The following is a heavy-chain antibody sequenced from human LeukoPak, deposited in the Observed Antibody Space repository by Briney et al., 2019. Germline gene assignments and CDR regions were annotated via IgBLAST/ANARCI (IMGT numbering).Heavy chain of an antibody. D-gene: IGHD6-13*01. CDR1: GFTFSSYW. V-gene: IGHV3-74*01. CDR2: INSDGSGT. Sequence: GGSLRLSCVASGFTFSSYWMHWVRQAPGKGLVWVTRINSDGSGTSYADSVKGRFTISRDNAKNTLYLQMNSLRAEDTAVYYCARGGPAAADIWGQGTLVTVSS. J-gene: IGHJ4*02. CDR3: ARGGPAAADI.